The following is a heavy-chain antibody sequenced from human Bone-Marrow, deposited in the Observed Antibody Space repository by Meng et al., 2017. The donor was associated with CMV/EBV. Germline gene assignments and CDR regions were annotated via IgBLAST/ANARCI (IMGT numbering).Heavy chain of an antibody. CDR3: ARNIRGITIFGVVTHFDY. V-gene: IGHV3-7*01. CDR1: GFIFSRYW. D-gene: IGHD3-3*01. J-gene: IGHJ4*02. CDR2: IRQNASEI. Sequence: GGSLRLSCAASGFIFSRYWMTWVRQAPGKGLEWVANIRQNASEIYYMDSVKGRFTIARDNPKNSLYLQMNSLRAEDTAVYYCARNIRGITIFGVVTHFDYWGQGTLVTVSS.